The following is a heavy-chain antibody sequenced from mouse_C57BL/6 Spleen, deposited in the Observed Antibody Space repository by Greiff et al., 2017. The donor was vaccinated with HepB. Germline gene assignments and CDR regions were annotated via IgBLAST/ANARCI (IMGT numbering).Heavy chain of an antibody. J-gene: IGHJ3*01. V-gene: IGHV1-11*01. CDR1: GYTFTDHI. CDR3: GSMVPNGGPWFAY. Sequence: VQLQQSGAELASPGASVTLSCKASGYTFTDHIMNWVKKRPGQGLEWIGRIYPVSGETNYNQKFMGKATFSVDRSSSTVYMVLNSLTSEDPAVYYCGSMVPNGGPWFAYWGQGTLVTVSA. CDR2: IYPVSGET. D-gene: IGHD4-1*01.